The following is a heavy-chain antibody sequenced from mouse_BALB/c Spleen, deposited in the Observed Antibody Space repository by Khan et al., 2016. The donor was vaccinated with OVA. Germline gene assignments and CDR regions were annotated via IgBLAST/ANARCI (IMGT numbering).Heavy chain of an antibody. CDR1: GFSLTDYG. Sequence: QVQLKESGPGLVAPSQSLSITCTISGFSLTDYGVHWLRQPPGKGLEWLVVIWSDGSTTYNSTLKSRLIISKDNSKSQVFLKMNSLQTDDTAMYYCARQPYCHYYIMDYWGQGTSVTVSS. V-gene: IGHV2-6-1*01. CDR3: ARQPYCHYYIMDY. J-gene: IGHJ4*01. D-gene: IGHD2-10*01. CDR2: IWSDGST.